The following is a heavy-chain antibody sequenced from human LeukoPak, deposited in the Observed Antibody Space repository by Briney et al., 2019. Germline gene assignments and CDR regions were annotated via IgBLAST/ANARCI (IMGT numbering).Heavy chain of an antibody. D-gene: IGHD3-3*01. Sequence: SETLSLTCTVSGYSISTGYYWGWIRHPPGKGLEWIASIYHSGSTYYNVSLKSRVTISVDTSKNQFSLSLSPVTAADTAVYYCARDGRIRFPVTNWFDPWGQGTLVTVSS. CDR3: ARDGRIRFPVTNWFDP. J-gene: IGHJ5*02. CDR1: GYSISTGYY. CDR2: IYHSGST. V-gene: IGHV4-38-2*02.